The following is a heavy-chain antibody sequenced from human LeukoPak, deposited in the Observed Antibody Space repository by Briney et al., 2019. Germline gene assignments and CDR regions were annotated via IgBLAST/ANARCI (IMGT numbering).Heavy chain of an antibody. Sequence: PGGSLRLSCATSGFTFSTSAMSCVRQAPGKGLAWVSTISGSGGGTYYADSVKGRFTISRDNSKNTLYLQMNSLRAEDTAVFYCAKLFYSSGMYHFDYWGQGTLVTVSS. CDR2: ISGSGGGT. V-gene: IGHV3-23*01. CDR1: GFTFSTSA. CDR3: AKLFYSSGMYHFDY. J-gene: IGHJ4*02. D-gene: IGHD3-10*01.